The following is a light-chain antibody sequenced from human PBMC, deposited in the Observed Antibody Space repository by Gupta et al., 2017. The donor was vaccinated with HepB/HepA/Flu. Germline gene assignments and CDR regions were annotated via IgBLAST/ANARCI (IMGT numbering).Light chain of an antibody. CDR2: YAS. CDR3: QQFYNHVT. J-gene: IGKJ4*01. Sequence: AIQLTQSPSSLSASVGDRVTITCRASQGISSALAWYQQRPGKPPKLLINYASSLESEVPSRFSGSGSGTDFTLTISSLQPEDFATYYCQQFYNHVTFRGGTKVEV. CDR1: QGISSA. V-gene: IGKV1D-13*01.